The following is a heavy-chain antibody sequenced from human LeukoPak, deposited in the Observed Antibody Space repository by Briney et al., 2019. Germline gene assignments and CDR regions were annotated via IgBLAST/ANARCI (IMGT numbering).Heavy chain of an antibody. J-gene: IGHJ4*02. Sequence: GGSLRLSCAVSRFTFSDYWMRWVRQAPGKGLEGLAPINKDESEKRYVDSVKGRFTISRDNARNSVYLQMTSLGAEDTAVYYCATYTQHFGAPGGADYWGLGTLVTVSS. CDR1: RFTFSDYW. CDR2: INKDESEK. CDR3: ATYTQHFGAPGGADY. V-gene: IGHV3-7*01. D-gene: IGHD2-8*02.